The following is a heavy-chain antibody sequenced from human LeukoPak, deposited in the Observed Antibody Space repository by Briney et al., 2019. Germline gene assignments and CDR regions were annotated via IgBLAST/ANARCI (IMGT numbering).Heavy chain of an antibody. D-gene: IGHD3-22*01. CDR1: GYTFTSYG. V-gene: IGHV1-18*01. CDR3: ARDADYYDSSGYPH. Sequence: ASVKVSCKASGYTFTSYGISWVRQAPGQGLEWMGWISAYNGNTNYAQKLQGRVTMTTDTSTSTAYMELRSLRSDDTAVYYCARDADYYDSSGYPHWGQGTLVTVSS. J-gene: IGHJ4*02. CDR2: ISAYNGNT.